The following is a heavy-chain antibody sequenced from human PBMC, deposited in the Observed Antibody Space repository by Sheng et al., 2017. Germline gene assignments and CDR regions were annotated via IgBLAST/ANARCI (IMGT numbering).Heavy chain of an antibody. CDR3: ARDIPYYFDY. D-gene: IGHD2-21*01. J-gene: IGHJ4*02. CDR2: IWYDGSNK. Sequence: VLQAPGKGLEWVAVIWYDGSNKYYADSVKGRFTISRDNSKNTLYLQMNSLRAEDTAVYYCARDIPYYFDYWGQGTLVTVSS. V-gene: IGHV3-33*01.